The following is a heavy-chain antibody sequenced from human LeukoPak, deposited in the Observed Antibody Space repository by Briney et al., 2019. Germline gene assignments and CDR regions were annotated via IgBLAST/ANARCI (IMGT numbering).Heavy chain of an antibody. D-gene: IGHD1-26*01. CDR2: IYPGDSDT. CDR1: GYSFTSYW. V-gene: IGHV5-51*01. Sequence: GESLKISCKGSGYSFTSYWIGWVRQMPGKGLEWMGIIYPGDSDTRYSPSFQGQVTISADKSISTAYLQWSSLKASDTAMYYCARPKKSGSYRDDAFDIWGQGTMVTVPS. J-gene: IGHJ3*02. CDR3: ARPKKSGSYRDDAFDI.